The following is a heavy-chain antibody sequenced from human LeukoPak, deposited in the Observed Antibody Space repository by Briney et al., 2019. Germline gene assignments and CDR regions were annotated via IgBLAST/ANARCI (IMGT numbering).Heavy chain of an antibody. CDR1: SGSFSGYY. V-gene: IGHV4-34*01. D-gene: IGHD3-22*01. CDR3: ARGGTNYYDSSGYYYYYYYYYMDV. Sequence: SETLSLTCGVYSGSFSGYYWSWIRQPPGKGLEWIGEINHSGSTNYNPSLKSRVTISVDTSKNQFSLKLSSVTAADTAVYYCARGGTNYYDSSGYYYYYYYYYMDVWGKGTTVTVSS. J-gene: IGHJ6*03. CDR2: INHSGST.